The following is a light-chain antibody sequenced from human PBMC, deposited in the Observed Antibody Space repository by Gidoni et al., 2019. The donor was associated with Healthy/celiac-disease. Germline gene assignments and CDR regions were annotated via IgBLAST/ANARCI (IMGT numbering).Light chain of an antibody. V-gene: IGKV1-39*01. CDR2: AAS. J-gene: IGKJ3*01. CDR3: QQSYSTPRLT. Sequence: DIQMTQFPSSLSASVGDRVTITCRASQSISSYLNWYQQKPGKAPKLLIYAASSLQSGVPSRFSGSGSGTDFTLTISSLQPEDFATYYCQQSYSTPRLTFGPGAEVDIK. CDR1: QSISSY.